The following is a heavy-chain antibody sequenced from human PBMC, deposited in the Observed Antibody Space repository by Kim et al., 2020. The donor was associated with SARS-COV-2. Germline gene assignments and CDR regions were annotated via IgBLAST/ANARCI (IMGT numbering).Heavy chain of an antibody. V-gene: IGHV3-15*01. J-gene: IGHJ5*02. CDR2: IISNSDGGTT. D-gene: IGHD1-26*01. CDR1: GFTFTAAW. Sequence: GGSLGLSCEGSGFTFTAAWMSWVRQAPGKGPEWVGRIISNSDGGTTAYAAPVRGRFTISRDDSKNMLYLQMNSLKTEDTAVYYCTTDHSWANWFDPWGQG. CDR3: TTDHSWANWFDP.